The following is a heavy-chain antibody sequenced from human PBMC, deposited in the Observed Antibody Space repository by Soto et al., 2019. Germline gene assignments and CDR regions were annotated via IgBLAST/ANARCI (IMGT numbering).Heavy chain of an antibody. Sequence: PSETLSLTCTVSGGSISSGGYYWSWIRQHPGKGLEWIGYIYYSGSTYYNPSLKSRVTISVDTSKNQFSLKLSSVAAADTAVYYCARVFGGSGYYSDYWGQGTLVTVSS. D-gene: IGHD3-22*01. CDR3: ARVFGGSGYYSDY. CDR1: GGSISSGGYY. J-gene: IGHJ4*02. V-gene: IGHV4-31*03. CDR2: IYYSGST.